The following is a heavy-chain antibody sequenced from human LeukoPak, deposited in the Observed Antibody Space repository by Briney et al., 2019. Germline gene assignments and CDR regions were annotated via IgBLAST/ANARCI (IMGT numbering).Heavy chain of an antibody. CDR2: INHSGST. D-gene: IGHD1/OR15-1a*01. Sequence: SETLSLTCAVYGGSFSGYYWSWIRQPPGKGLEWIGEINHSGSTNYNPSLKSRVTISVDTSKNQFSLKLSSVTAADTAVYYCARVRGLTGTKYYYYYYGMDVWGQGTTVTVSS. J-gene: IGHJ6*02. CDR3: ARVRGLTGTKYYYYYYGMDV. V-gene: IGHV4-34*01. CDR1: GGSFSGYY.